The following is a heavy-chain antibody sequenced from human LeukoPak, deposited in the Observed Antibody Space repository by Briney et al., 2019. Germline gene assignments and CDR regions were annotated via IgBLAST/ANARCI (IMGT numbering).Heavy chain of an antibody. V-gene: IGHV3-11*01. CDR3: ARATVTTQDSSSYYYGMDV. Sequence: PGGSLRLSCAASGFTFSDYYMSWIRQAPGKGLEWVSYISSSGSTIYYADSVKGRFTISRDNAKNSLYLQMNSLRAEDTAVYYCARATVTTQDSSSYYYGMDVWGQGTTVTVSS. CDR2: ISSSGSTI. J-gene: IGHJ6*02. D-gene: IGHD4-17*01. CDR1: GFTFSDYY.